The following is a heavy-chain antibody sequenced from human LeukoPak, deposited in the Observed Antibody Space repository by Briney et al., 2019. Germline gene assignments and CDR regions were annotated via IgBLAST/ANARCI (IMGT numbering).Heavy chain of an antibody. J-gene: IGHJ4*02. CDR1: GFTFSSYA. CDR2: ISGRAGST. V-gene: IGHV3-23*01. Sequence: GGSLRLSCAASGFTFSSYAMSWIRQAPGKGLEWVSAISGRAGSTDYADSVKGRFTISRDNSKNTLYLQMNSLRAEDTAVYYCAKGGAARFDYWGQGTLVTVSS. D-gene: IGHD5-18*01. CDR3: AKGGAARFDY.